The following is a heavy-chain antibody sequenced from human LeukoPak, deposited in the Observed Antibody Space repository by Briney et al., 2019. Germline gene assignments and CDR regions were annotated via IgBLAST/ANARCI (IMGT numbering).Heavy chain of an antibody. D-gene: IGHD6-19*01. J-gene: IGHJ1*01. CDR3: ARDSSGWDEYFQH. V-gene: IGHV4-4*07. Sequence: PSETLSRTCTDSGGAISSYYWSWIRQPAGKGLEWIGRIYTSGSTNYNPSLKSRVTMSVDTSKNQFSLRLSSVTAADTAVYYCARDSSGWDEYFQHWGQGTLVTVSS. CDR2: IYTSGST. CDR1: GGAISSYY.